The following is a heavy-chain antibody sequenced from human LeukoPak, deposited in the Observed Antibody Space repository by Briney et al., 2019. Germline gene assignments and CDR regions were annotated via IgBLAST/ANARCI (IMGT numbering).Heavy chain of an antibody. CDR1: GYTFTSYD. V-gene: IGHV1-8*01. J-gene: IGHJ6*02. CDR3: ARSGTYCGGDCYHYYYYGMDV. Sequence: ASVKVSCKASGYTFTSYDINWVRQATGQGLEWMGWMNPNSGNTGYAQKFQGRVTMTRNTSVSTAYMELSSLRSEDTAVYYCARSGTYCGGDCYHYYYYGMDVWGQGTTVTVSS. CDR2: MNPNSGNT. D-gene: IGHD2-21*02.